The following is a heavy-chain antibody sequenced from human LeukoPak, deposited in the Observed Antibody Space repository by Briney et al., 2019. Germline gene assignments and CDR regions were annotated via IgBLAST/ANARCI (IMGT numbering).Heavy chain of an antibody. CDR3: ARRYCSGGSCYSNFDY. D-gene: IGHD2-15*01. J-gene: IGHJ4*02. CDR1: GYTFTGYY. CDR2: INPNSGGT. Sequence: ASVKVSCKASGYTFTGYYMHWVRQAPGQGLEWMGWINPNSGGTNYAQKLQGRVTMTTDTSTSTAYMELRSLRSDDTAVYYCARRYCSGGSCYSNFDYWGQGTLVTVSS. V-gene: IGHV1-2*02.